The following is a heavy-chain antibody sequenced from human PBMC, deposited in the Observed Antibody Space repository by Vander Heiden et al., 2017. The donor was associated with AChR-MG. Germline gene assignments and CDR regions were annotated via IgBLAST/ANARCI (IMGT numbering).Heavy chain of an antibody. V-gene: IGHV4-61*02. CDR1: GGSISRGSYY. CDR2: IRNSGST. J-gene: IGHJ4*02. CDR3: ARVSMVRGVIDY. D-gene: IGHD3-10*01. Sequence: QVQLQESGPGLVKPSQTLSLTCPVSGGSISRGSYYWGWIRQPAGKGLEWIGRIRNSGSTNYNPSLKSRVTMSVDTSKNQFSLKLNSVSAADTAMYYCARVSMVRGVIDYWGQGTLVTVSA.